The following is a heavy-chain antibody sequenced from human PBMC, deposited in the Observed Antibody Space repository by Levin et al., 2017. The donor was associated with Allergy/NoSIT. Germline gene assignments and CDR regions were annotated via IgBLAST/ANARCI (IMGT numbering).Heavy chain of an antibody. CDR1: GDSMTARDYY. CDR3: ARDECAWFGECYGMDV. V-gene: IGHV4-31*02. D-gene: IGHD3-10*01. Sequence: SETLSLTCSVSGDSMTARDYYWSWIRHQPGKGLEWIGFIHHSGSAYYNPSLKSRLTLSLDTSKMQFSLELTSVTVADTAVYFCARDECAWFGECYGMDVWGQGTTVIVSS. CDR2: IHHSGSA. J-gene: IGHJ6*02.